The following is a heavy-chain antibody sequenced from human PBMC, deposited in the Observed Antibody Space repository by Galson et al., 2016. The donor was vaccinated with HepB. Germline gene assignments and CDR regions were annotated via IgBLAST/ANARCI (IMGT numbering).Heavy chain of an antibody. CDR3: ARELNFFPGNSHPAMGV. J-gene: IGHJ6*02. V-gene: IGHV1-46*01. D-gene: IGHD3-3*01. Sequence: SVKVSCKASGYTFTPYNIHWVRQAPGQGLEWVGLIHPSDGSTSFADKFLGSVAMTRDTSTSSVYMELRSLRYEDTAIYYCARELNFFPGNSHPAMGVWGQGTTVTVS. CDR2: IHPSDGST. CDR1: GYTFTPYN.